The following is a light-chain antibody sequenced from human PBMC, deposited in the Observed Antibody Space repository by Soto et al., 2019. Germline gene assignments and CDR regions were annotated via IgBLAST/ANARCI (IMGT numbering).Light chain of an antibody. J-gene: IGKJ1*01. Sequence: DIQMTQSPSTLSASVGDRVTITCRASQSISSWLAWYQQKPGRAPKLLIYDASSLESGVPSRFSGRGSGTEFTLTFSSLQPDDFATYYCQQYNSFAWTFGQGTKVDIK. CDR3: QQYNSFAWT. CDR1: QSISSW. V-gene: IGKV1-5*01. CDR2: DAS.